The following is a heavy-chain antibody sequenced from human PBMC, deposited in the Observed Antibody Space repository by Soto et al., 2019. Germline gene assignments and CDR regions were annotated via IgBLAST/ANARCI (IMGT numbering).Heavy chain of an antibody. V-gene: IGHV3-23*01. Sequence: EMQLLESGGGLVQPGGSLRLFCAASGFTFTSYAMTWVRQAPGKVLEWVTTITPTGATFYGDTVKGSFTISRDNSRSTVFLQMNSLRAEDTAMYYCARTDKFNSQSSGWANRFDYWGQGTLVTVSS. CDR3: ARTDKFNSQSSGWANRFDY. CDR2: ITPTGAT. D-gene: IGHD6-19*01. CDR1: GFTFTSYA. J-gene: IGHJ4*02.